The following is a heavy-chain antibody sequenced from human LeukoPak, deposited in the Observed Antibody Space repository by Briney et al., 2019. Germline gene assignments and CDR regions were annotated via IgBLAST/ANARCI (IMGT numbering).Heavy chain of an antibody. CDR3: ARDVGGSLDY. D-gene: IGHD1-26*01. V-gene: IGHV3-7*01. Sequence: GGSLGLSCAASGFTFSTYWMAWVRQAPGKGLEWVANIKGDESARHQADSVKGRFTISRDNAQNSVYLQMGSLRGEDTAVYYCARDVGGSLDYWGQGTLVTVSS. CDR2: IKGDESAR. CDR1: GFTFSTYW. J-gene: IGHJ4*02.